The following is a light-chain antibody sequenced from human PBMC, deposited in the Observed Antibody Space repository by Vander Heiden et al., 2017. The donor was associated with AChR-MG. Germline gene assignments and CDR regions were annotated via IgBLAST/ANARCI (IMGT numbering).Light chain of an antibody. CDR1: SGDIGGYNY. V-gene: IGLV2-14*03. J-gene: IGLJ2*01. CDR3: SSYRSGSTI. CDR2: DVY. Sequence: QSALTQPASVSGSPGQSITIACTGTSGDIGGYNYVSWYQQNPGKAPKLMIYDVYNRPSGVSNRFSGSKSGNTDSLTISGLQAEDEADYYCSSYRSGSTIFGGGTKLTVL.